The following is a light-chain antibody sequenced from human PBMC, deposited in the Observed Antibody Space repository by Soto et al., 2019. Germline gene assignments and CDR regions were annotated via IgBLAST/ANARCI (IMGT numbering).Light chain of an antibody. CDR1: QSIDTS. Sequence: DIQMTQSPSSLSASVGDRVTITCRASQSIDTSLNWYQQRPGKAPDLLIYAASNLQSGVPSRFSGSGSGADFTLTISSLQPADFATYYCQQSYSSPHLYTFGQGTKLELK. V-gene: IGKV1-39*01. CDR2: AAS. J-gene: IGKJ2*01. CDR3: QQSYSSPHLYT.